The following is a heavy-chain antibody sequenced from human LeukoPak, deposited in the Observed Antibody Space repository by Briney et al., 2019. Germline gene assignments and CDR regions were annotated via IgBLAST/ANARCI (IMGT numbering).Heavy chain of an antibody. D-gene: IGHD1-26*01. Sequence: SETLSLTCTVSGGSISSYYWSWTRQPAGKGLEWIGRIYTSGSTNYNPSLKSRVTMSVDTSKNQFSLKLSSVTAADTAVYYCARDQVGLDYYYGMDVWGQGTTVTVSS. CDR1: GGSISSYY. CDR3: ARDQVGLDYYYGMDV. J-gene: IGHJ6*02. CDR2: IYTSGST. V-gene: IGHV4-4*07.